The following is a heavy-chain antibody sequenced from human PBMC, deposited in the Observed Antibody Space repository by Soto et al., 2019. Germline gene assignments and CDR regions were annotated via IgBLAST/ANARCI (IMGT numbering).Heavy chain of an antibody. J-gene: IGHJ3*02. D-gene: IGHD1-26*01. Sequence: WGSLRLSCAASGFTFSSYSMNWVRQAPGKGLEWVSSISSSSSYIYYADSVKGRFTISRDNAKNSLYLQMNSLRAEDTAVYYCARAGIVGAISAFDIWGQGTMVTVSS. V-gene: IGHV3-21*01. CDR3: ARAGIVGAISAFDI. CDR1: GFTFSSYS. CDR2: ISSSSSYI.